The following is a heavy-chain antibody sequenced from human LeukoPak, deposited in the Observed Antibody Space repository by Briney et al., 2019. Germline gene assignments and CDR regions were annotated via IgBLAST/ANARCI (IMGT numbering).Heavy chain of an antibody. J-gene: IGHJ4*02. CDR3: ARDPEAEAGTFDY. Sequence: KAGGSLRLSCAASGFTFSSYGMHWVRQAPGKGLEWVAFIRYEGSEKYYADSVKGRFTISRDNAKNTLYLQMNSLRAEDTAVYYCARDPEAEAGTFDYWGQGTLVTVSS. CDR2: IRYEGSEK. D-gene: IGHD6-19*01. CDR1: GFTFSSYG. V-gene: IGHV3-30*02.